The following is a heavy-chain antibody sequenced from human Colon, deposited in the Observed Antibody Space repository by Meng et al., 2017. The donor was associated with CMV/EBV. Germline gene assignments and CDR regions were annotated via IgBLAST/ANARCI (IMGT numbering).Heavy chain of an antibody. CDR3: ASSYYYDSSGYYDAGPPRDYYYGMDV. CDR2: MKPNSGNT. Sequence: ASVKVSCKASGYTFTSYDINWVRQATGQGLEWMGWMKPNSGNTGYAQKFQGRVTMTRNTSISTAYMELSSLRSEDTAVYYCASSYYYDSSGYYDAGPPRDYYYGMDVWGQGTTVTVSS. CDR1: GYTFTSYD. D-gene: IGHD3-22*01. V-gene: IGHV1-8*01. J-gene: IGHJ6*02.